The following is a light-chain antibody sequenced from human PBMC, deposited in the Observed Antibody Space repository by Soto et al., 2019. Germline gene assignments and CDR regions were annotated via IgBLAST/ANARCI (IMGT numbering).Light chain of an antibody. J-gene: IGLJ2*01. CDR3: VLYMGSGISV. CDR2: GTT. V-gene: IGLV8-61*01. Sequence: QTVVTQEPSFSVSPGGTVTHSCGLSPGSVSTIHYPSWYQQTPGQAPRTLIYGTTTRSSGVPDRFSGSILGNKAALTITGAQADDESDYYCVLYMGSGISVFGGGTKVTVL. CDR1: PGSVSTIHY.